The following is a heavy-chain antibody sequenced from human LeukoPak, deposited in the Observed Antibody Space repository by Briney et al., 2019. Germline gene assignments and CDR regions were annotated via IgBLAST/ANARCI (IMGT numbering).Heavy chain of an antibody. CDR1: GYTFTGYY. D-gene: IGHD4-11*01. V-gene: IGHV1-2*02. CDR2: INPNSGGT. J-gene: IGHJ4*02. Sequence: ASVKVSCKASGYTFTGYYMHWVRQAPGQGLEWMGWINPNSGGTNYAQKFQGRVTITADESTSTAYMELSSLRSEDTAVYYCARGSGYSNLDYWGQGTLVTVSS. CDR3: ARGSGYSNLDY.